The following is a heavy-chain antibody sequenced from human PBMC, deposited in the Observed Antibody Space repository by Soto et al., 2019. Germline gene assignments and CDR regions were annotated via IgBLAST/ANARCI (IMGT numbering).Heavy chain of an antibody. V-gene: IGHV4-59*13. Sequence: PSETLSLTCTISGGSFGTNYWSWIRQAPGKGLEWIGYTYHTGSTKYNPSLKSRATISVDTSKNQFSLTLNSAAAADTAGYYCATDSAGRGPFDPWGQGILVTVSS. CDR2: TYHTGST. CDR1: GGSFGTNY. J-gene: IGHJ5*02. CDR3: ATDSAGRGPFDP. D-gene: IGHD3-10*01.